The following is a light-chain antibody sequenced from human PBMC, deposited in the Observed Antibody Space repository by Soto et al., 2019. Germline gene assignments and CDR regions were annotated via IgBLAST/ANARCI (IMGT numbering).Light chain of an antibody. Sequence: EIVMTQSPVTLSVSPGERSTINFRASQSVSGNLAWYQQKPGQVPRLLIYGASTWPTGIPARFSGSGSGTEFTLTISSLQPEDVAAYYCQQYNSVSLFGQGTKVDI. CDR1: QSVSGN. V-gene: IGKV3-15*01. J-gene: IGKJ1*01. CDR2: GAS. CDR3: QQYNSVSL.